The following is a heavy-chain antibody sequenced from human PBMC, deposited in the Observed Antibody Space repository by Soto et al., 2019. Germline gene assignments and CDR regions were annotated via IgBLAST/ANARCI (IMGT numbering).Heavy chain of an antibody. V-gene: IGHV3-23*01. CDR2: IIDTGGDA. CDR1: GLTFGSRA. J-gene: IGHJ4*02. Sequence: GGSLRLSCVASGLTFGSRAMSWVRQAPGEGLQWVSTIIDTGGDAKYADSVRGRFVTSRDNSKKTLYLQMTSLTAEDSAMYLCARGSTDSYPGSRIFDFWGRGTLVTVSS. D-gene: IGHD3-10*01. CDR3: ARGSTDSYPGSRIFDF.